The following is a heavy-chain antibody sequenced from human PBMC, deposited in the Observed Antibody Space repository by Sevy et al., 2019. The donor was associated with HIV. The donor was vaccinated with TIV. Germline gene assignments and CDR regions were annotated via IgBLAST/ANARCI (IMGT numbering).Heavy chain of an antibody. D-gene: IGHD1-20*01. CDR3: ARGSTYLYNVGYYMDF. J-gene: IGHJ6*03. CDR2: ISPRVGMA. Sequence: GASVKVSCKASGGTFNSYGINWVRLAPGQGLEWMGGISPRVGMANYAQKFQGRVTITADKSTSTAYLELSSLTSEDMAVYYCARGSTYLYNVGYYMDFWGKGTTVTVSS. V-gene: IGHV1-69*10. CDR1: GGTFNSYG.